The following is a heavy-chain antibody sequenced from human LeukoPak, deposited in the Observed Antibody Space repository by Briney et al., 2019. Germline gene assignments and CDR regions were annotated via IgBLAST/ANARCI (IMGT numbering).Heavy chain of an antibody. CDR3: ARDSAPRGYYYYGMEV. CDR2: IYYSGSA. V-gene: IGHV4-31*03. J-gene: IGHJ6*02. D-gene: IGHD7-27*01. Sequence: SETLSLTCTVSGGSISSGGYYWSWIRQHPGKGLEWIGYIYYSGSAYYNPSLKSRVTISVDTSKNQFSLKLSSVTAADTAVYYCARDSAPRGYYYYGMEVWGQGTTVTVSS. CDR1: GGSISSGGYY.